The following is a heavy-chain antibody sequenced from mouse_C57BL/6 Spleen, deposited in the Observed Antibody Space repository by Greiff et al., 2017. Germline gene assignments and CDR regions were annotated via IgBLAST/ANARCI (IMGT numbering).Heavy chain of an antibody. J-gene: IGHJ1*03. V-gene: IGHV1-55*01. CDR2: IYPGSGST. Sequence: QVQLQQSGAELVKPGASVKMSCKASGYTFTSYWITWVKQRPGQGLEWIGDIYPGSGSTNYNEKFKSKATLTVDTSSSTAYMQLSSLTSEDSAVYYCARSITTAPLDVWGTGTTVTVSS. CDR3: ARSITTAPLDV. CDR1: GYTFTSYW. D-gene: IGHD1-2*01.